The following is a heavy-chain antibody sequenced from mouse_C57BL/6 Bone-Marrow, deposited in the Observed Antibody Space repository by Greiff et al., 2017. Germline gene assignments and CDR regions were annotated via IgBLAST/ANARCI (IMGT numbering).Heavy chain of an antibody. J-gene: IGHJ3*01. CDR1: GFTFSSYG. CDR3: ARQEYDGYRFAY. V-gene: IGHV5-6*01. Sequence: EVQVVESGGELVKPGGSLKLSCAASGFTFSSYGMSWVRQTPDKRLEWVATISSGGSYTYYPDSVKGRFTISRYNAKNTLYLQMSSLRSEDTAMYYCARQEYDGYRFAYGGQGTLVTVSA. CDR2: ISSGGSYT. D-gene: IGHD2-3*01.